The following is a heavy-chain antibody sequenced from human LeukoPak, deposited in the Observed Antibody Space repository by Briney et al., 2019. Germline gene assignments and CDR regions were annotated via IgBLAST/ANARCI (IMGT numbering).Heavy chain of an antibody. Sequence: KTSETLSLTCTVSGGSISSYYWSWIRQPPGKGLEWIGYIYYSGSTNYNPSLKSRVTISVDTSKNQFSLKLSSVTAADTAVYYCARDGTNTIFGVVGWFDPWGQGTLVTVSS. CDR3: ARDGTNTIFGVVGWFDP. CDR2: IYYSGST. V-gene: IGHV4-59*01. CDR1: GGSISSYY. D-gene: IGHD3-3*01. J-gene: IGHJ5*02.